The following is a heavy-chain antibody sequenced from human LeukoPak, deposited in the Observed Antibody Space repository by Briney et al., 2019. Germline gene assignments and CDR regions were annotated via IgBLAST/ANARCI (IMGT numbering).Heavy chain of an antibody. CDR2: MNPNSGNT. Sequence: ASVKASCKASGYTFTSYDINWVRHATGQGLEWMGWMNPNSGNTGYAQKFQGRVTMTRNTSISTAYMELSSLRSEDTAVYYYARGEWELLGDYWGQGTLVTVSS. J-gene: IGHJ4*02. V-gene: IGHV1-8*01. CDR3: ARGEWELLGDY. CDR1: GYTFTSYD. D-gene: IGHD1-26*01.